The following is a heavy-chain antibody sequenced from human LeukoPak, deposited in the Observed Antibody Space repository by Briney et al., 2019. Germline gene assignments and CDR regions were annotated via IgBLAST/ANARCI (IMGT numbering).Heavy chain of an antibody. D-gene: IGHD5-18*01. Sequence: GRSLRLSCAASGPTFNNHAMSWVSQAPGKGLEWVSGINGNGASTYYSDSVKGRFTISRDNSKNTLYLQMSSLRAEDTAIYYCAKDQGYSYYYLDYWGQGTLVTVSS. CDR2: INGNGAST. CDR3: AKDQGYSYYYLDY. V-gene: IGHV3-23*01. J-gene: IGHJ4*02. CDR1: GPTFNNHA.